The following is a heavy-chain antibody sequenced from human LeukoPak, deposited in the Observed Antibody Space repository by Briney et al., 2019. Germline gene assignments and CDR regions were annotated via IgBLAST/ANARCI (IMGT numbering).Heavy chain of an antibody. D-gene: IGHD5-12*01. CDR3: AKDGVATHLPRYFDY. Sequence: GGSLRLSCAASGFTFSSYAMSWVRQAPGKGLEWVSAISGSGGSTYYADSVKGRFTISRDNSKNTLYLQMNSLRAEDTAVYYCAKDGVATHLPRYFDYWGQGTLVTVSS. J-gene: IGHJ4*02. CDR2: ISGSGGST. V-gene: IGHV3-23*01. CDR1: GFTFSSYA.